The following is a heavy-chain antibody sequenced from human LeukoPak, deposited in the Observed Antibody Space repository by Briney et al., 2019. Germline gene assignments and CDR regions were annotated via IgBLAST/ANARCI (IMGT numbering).Heavy chain of an antibody. J-gene: IGHJ6*03. Sequence: GESLKISCKGSGYSFTSYWIGWVRQMPGKGLEWMGIIYPGDSDTRYSPSFQGQVTISADKSISTAYLQWSSLKASDTAMYYCARHRISVLRFLEWLPDMDVWGKGTTVTVSS. CDR1: GYSFTSYW. D-gene: IGHD3-3*01. V-gene: IGHV5-51*01. CDR2: IYPGDSDT. CDR3: ARHRISVLRFLEWLPDMDV.